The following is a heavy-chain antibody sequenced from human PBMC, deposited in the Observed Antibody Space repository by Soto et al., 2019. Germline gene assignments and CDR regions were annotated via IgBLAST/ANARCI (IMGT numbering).Heavy chain of an antibody. CDR2: INPSGGST. CDR3: ARINDSSGSPHSDDGTDV. D-gene: IGHD3-22*01. J-gene: IGHJ6*02. CDR1: GYTVTSYY. Sequence: GASVKVSCKASGYTVTSYYMHGVRQAPGQGLEWMGIINPSGGSTSYAQKFQGRVTMTRDTSTITVYMELSSLRSADTAVYYCARINDSSGSPHSDDGTDVWGQGTPVTGSS. V-gene: IGHV1-46*01.